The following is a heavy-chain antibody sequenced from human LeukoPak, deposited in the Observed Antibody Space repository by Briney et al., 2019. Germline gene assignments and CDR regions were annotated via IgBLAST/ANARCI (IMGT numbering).Heavy chain of an antibody. V-gene: IGHV1-69*04. CDR1: GGTFSSYA. D-gene: IGHD1-26*01. CDR2: IIPILGIA. CDR3: AIGAGRWARFDP. Sequence: ASVKVSCKASGGTFSSYAISWVRQAPGQGLGWMGRIIPILGIANYAQKFQGRVTITADKSTSTAYMELSSLRSEDTAVYYCAIGAGRWARFDPWGQGTLVTVSS. J-gene: IGHJ5*02.